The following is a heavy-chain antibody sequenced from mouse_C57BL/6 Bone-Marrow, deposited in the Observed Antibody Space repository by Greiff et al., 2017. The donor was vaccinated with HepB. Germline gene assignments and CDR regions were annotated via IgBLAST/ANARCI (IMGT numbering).Heavy chain of an antibody. Sequence: QVQLQQSGPELVKPGASVKISCKASGYAFSSSWMHWVKQRPGKGLEWIGRIYPGDGDTNYNGKFKGTATLTADNSSSTAYMQLSSLTSEDSAVYFCAREEGSSYGYFDVWGTGTTVTVSS. CDR2: IYPGDGDT. D-gene: IGHD1-1*01. CDR3: AREEGSSYGYFDV. CDR1: GYAFSSSW. J-gene: IGHJ1*03. V-gene: IGHV1-82*01.